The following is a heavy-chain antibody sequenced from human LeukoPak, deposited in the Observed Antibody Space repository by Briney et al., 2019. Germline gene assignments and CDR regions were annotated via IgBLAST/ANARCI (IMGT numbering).Heavy chain of an antibody. CDR2: IYHSGST. D-gene: IGHD5-18*01. J-gene: IGHJ4*02. CDR1: GYSISSGYY. Sequence: PSETLSLTCTVSGYSISSGYYWGWRRQPPGKGVEWIGSIYHSGSTYYNPSLKSRVTISVDTSKNQFSLKLSSVTAADTAVYYCARYGAMALDYWGQGTLVTVSS. CDR3: ARYGAMALDY. V-gene: IGHV4-38-2*02.